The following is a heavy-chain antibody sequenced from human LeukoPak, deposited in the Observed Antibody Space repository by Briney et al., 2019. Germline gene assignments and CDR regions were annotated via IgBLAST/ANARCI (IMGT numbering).Heavy chain of an antibody. CDR1: GGSFSGYY. CDR2: INHSGST. Sequence: SETLSLTCAVYGGSFSGYYWSWIRQPPGKGLEWIGEINHSGSTNYNPSLKSRVTISVDTSKNQFSLKLSSVTAADTAVYYCATITIFGVVLHWGQGTLVTVSS. J-gene: IGHJ4*02. D-gene: IGHD3-3*01. V-gene: IGHV4-34*01. CDR3: ATITIFGVVLH.